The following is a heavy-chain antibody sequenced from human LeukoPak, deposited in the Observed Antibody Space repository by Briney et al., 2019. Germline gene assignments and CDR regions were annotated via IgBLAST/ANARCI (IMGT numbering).Heavy chain of an antibody. J-gene: IGHJ5*02. Sequence: ASVKASCKASGYTFTSYDINWVRQATGQGLEWMGWMNPNSGNTGYAQKFQGRVTMTRNTSISTAYMELSSLRSEDTAVYYCARASDYGSGSYLNWFDPWGQGTLVTVSS. D-gene: IGHD3-10*01. CDR1: GYTFTSYD. CDR3: ARASDYGSGSYLNWFDP. CDR2: MNPNSGNT. V-gene: IGHV1-8*01.